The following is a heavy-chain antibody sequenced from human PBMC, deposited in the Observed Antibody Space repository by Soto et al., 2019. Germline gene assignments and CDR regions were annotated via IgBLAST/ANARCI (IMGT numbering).Heavy chain of an antibody. J-gene: IGHJ3*02. CDR1: GFTLSAYW. CDR2: INRDGSKK. Sequence: EVQLEESGGDLVQPGGSPGLSCAAPGFTLSAYWMTWVRQAPGKGLEWVANINRDGSKKSYLDSVRGRFTISRDNVGNSLYLQMDSLRADDTALYYCARDVSPGSSSLYLDAFDIWGQGTMVTVSS. D-gene: IGHD6-13*01. CDR3: ARDVSPGSSSLYLDAFDI. V-gene: IGHV3-7*05.